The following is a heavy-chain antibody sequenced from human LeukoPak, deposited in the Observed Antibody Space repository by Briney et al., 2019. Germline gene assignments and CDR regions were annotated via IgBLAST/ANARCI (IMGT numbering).Heavy chain of an antibody. D-gene: IGHD5-24*01. V-gene: IGHV4-59*12. CDR2: IYYTGST. CDR3: ARLDGYKSFDY. CDR1: GGSISSYY. Sequence: NSSETLSLTCTVSGGSISSYYWSWIRQPPGKGLEWIGYIYYTGSTNYNPSLKGRVTMSVDTSKNQFSLKLSSVTAADTAVYYCARLDGYKSFDYWGQGTLVTVSS. J-gene: IGHJ4*02.